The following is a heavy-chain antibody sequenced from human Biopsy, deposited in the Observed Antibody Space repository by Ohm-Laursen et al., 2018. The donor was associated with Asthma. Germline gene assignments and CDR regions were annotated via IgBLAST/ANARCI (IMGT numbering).Heavy chain of an antibody. V-gene: IGHV1-69*01. CDR3: ARKAGSCISRTCYSLDF. CDR2: INSVFGTT. CDR1: GGTFNTYV. J-gene: IGHJ4*02. D-gene: IGHD2-2*01. Sequence: SSVKVSCKSLGGTFNTYVIGWVRQAPGQGLEWMGGINSVFGTTTDPQKFQDRVTITADDSTSTVYMELSSLRSEGTAVYYCARKAGSCISRTCYSLDFWGQGTLVTVSS.